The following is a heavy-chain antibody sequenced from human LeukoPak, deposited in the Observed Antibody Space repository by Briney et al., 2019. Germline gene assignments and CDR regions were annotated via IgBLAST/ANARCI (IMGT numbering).Heavy chain of an antibody. CDR2: IDTYSGKT. Sequence: GASVTVSCTASGYTYTTDGISWVRQAPGQGLEWMGWIDTYSGKTNYAQKFQGRVTMTSDTSTSTAYMELRSLRSDDTAVYYCARDRGIAGADSFDPWGQGTLVTVSS. CDR3: ARDRGIAGADSFDP. J-gene: IGHJ5*02. V-gene: IGHV1-18*01. D-gene: IGHD6-13*01. CDR1: GYTYTTDG.